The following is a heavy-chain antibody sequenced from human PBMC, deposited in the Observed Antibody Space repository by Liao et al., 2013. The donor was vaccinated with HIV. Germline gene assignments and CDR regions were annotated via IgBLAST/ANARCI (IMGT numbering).Heavy chain of an antibody. J-gene: IGHJ4*02. CDR3: ARGHYYGSGNYYPFDS. Sequence: QVQLQESGPGLVKPSETLSLTCTVSGDSIGNNYWSWIRQPPGKGLEWIGYIYYSGSTIYNPSLKSRVTISVDTSKNQFSLKLTSVTAADTAIYYCARGHYYGSGNYYPFDSWGQGTLVTVSS. CDR1: GDSIGNNY. D-gene: IGHD3-10*01. CDR2: IYYSGST. V-gene: IGHV4-59*08.